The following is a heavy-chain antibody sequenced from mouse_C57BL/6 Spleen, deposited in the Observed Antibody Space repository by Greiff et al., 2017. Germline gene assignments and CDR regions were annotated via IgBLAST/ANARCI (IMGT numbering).Heavy chain of an antibody. CDR2: ILPGSGST. V-gene: IGHV1-9*01. Sequence: QVQLKESGAELMKPGASVKLSCKATGYTFTGYWIEWVKQRPGHGLEWIGEILPGSGSTNYNEKFKGKATFTADTSSNTAYMQLSSLTTEDSAIYDCARERDYGSDWFAYWGQGTLVTVSA. CDR1: GYTFTGYW. J-gene: IGHJ3*01. CDR3: ARERDYGSDWFAY. D-gene: IGHD1-1*01.